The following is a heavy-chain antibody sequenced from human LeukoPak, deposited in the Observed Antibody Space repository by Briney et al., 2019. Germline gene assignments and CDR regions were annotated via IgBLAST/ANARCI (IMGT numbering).Heavy chain of an antibody. CDR3: AKDLLGSGSWISFDY. CDR2: ISGSGGTT. V-gene: IGHV3-23*01. CDR1: GFTFSSSA. Sequence: GGSLRLSCAASGFTFSSSAMSWVRQAPGKGLEWVSGISGSGGTTDYADPVQGRFTISRGNSNNTLYLQMNRLRVEDTAVYYCAKDLLGSGSWISFDYWGQGTQVTVSS. D-gene: IGHD6-13*01. J-gene: IGHJ4*02.